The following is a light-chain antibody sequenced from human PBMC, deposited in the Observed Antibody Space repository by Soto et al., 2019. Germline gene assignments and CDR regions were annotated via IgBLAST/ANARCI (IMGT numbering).Light chain of an antibody. Sequence: QSALSQPPSASGSPGQSVTISCTGTSSDVGGYNYVSWYQQDPGKAPKLMIYEVNKRPSGVPDRFSGSKSGNTASLTVSGLQPEDDSDYYCNSYAGSNNVVFGGGTKVTVL. J-gene: IGLJ2*01. CDR1: SSDVGGYNY. CDR3: NSYAGSNNVV. V-gene: IGLV2-8*01. CDR2: EVN.